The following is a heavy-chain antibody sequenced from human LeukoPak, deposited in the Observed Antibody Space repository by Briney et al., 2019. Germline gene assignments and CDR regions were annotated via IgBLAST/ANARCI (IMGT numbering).Heavy chain of an antibody. V-gene: IGHV1-2*02. J-gene: IGHJ4*02. CDR2: INPNSGGT. Sequence: ASVSASCKASGYTFSDYYMHWVRRAPGHGLEWMGWINPNSGGTNYAQKFQGRVTMTRDMSISTAYMEVSRLTSDDTAVYYCARATIADSSTYYIDTWGPGNLLTVSS. CDR3: ARATIADSSTYYIDT. CDR1: GYTFSDYY. D-gene: IGHD3-22*01.